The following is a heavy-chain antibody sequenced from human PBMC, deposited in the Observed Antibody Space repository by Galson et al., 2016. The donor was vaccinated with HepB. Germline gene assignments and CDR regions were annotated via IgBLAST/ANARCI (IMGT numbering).Heavy chain of an antibody. CDR3: ARAALTMPGTRYFPH. CDR1: GYMFTSYA. J-gene: IGHJ1*01. CDR2: INAGNGNT. V-gene: IGHV1-3*01. D-gene: IGHD1-7*01. Sequence: SVKVSCKASGYMFTSYAMHWVRQAPGQRLEWMGWINAGNGNTKYSQKFQGRVTITRDTSASTAYMELSSLRSEDTAVYYCARAALTMPGTRYFPHWGQGTLVTVSP.